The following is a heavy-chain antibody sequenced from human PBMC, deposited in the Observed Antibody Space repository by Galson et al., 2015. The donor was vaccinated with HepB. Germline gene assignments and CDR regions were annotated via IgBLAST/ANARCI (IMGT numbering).Heavy chain of an antibody. D-gene: IGHD6-13*01. Sequence: QSGAEVKKPGESLRISCQGSGNSFTDYWISWVRQMPGKGLEWMGRIDPSDSFTNYNPSFQGHVTISADRSVSTAYLHWSSLKASDTAMYYCARRRHSRSPGHFDYWGQGTLVTVSS. CDR3: ARRRHSRSPGHFDY. J-gene: IGHJ4*02. CDR2: IDPSDSFT. V-gene: IGHV5-10-1*01. CDR1: GNSFTDYW.